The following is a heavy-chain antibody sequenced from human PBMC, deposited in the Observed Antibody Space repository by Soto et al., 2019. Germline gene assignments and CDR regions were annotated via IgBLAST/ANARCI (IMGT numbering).Heavy chain of an antibody. J-gene: IGHJ4*02. Sequence: EVQLVESGGGLVQPGGSLKLSCAASGFTFSSFWMNWVRQAPGKGLEWVANIKGDGSGKYYVDSVKGRFTISRDNAKNSLYLEMNSLRAEDTAVYYCAAGFPPDYWGQGTLVTVSS. CDR1: GFTFSSFW. CDR2: IKGDGSGK. CDR3: AAGFPPDY. D-gene: IGHD3-10*01. V-gene: IGHV3-7*01.